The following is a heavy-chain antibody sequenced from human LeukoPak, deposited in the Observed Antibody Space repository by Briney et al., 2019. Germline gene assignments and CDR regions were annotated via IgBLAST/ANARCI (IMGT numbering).Heavy chain of an antibody. CDR2: ISSSSSTI. CDR1: GFTFNSYN. J-gene: IGHJ3*02. D-gene: IGHD6-6*01. V-gene: IGHV3-48*02. Sequence: PGGSLRLSCAASGFTFNSYNMNWVRQAPGKGLEWDSYISSSSSTIYYADSVKGRFTISRDSAKTSLFLQMNSLRDEDTAVYYCARAYSSSSGRDAFDSWGLGTLVTVSS. CDR3: ARAYSSSSGRDAFDS.